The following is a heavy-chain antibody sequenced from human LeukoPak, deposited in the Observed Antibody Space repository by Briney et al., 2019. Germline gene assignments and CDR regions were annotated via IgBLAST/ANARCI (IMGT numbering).Heavy chain of an antibody. CDR2: INSDGSTT. CDR1: GFTLSSYW. CDR3: AKVIGVAGGDFDY. D-gene: IGHD6-19*01. Sequence: QPGGSLRLSCAASGFTLSSYWMHWVRQAPGKGLVWVSRINSDGSTTSHADSVKGRFTISRDNAKNTLYLQMNSLRAEDTAVYYCAKVIGVAGGDFDYWGQGTLVTVSS. V-gene: IGHV3-74*01. J-gene: IGHJ4*02.